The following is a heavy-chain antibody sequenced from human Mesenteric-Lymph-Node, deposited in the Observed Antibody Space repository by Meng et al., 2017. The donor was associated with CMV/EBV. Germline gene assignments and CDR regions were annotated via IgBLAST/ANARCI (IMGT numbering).Heavy chain of an antibody. CDR3: ARDQDY. J-gene: IGHJ4*02. V-gene: IGHV4-39*07. Sequence: GSLRLSCTVSGASINNENSLWSWIRQSPGKGLEWIGSIYHSGSTYYNPSLKSRVTISVDTSKNQFSLKLSSVTAADTAVYYCARDQDYWGQGTLVTVSS. CDR2: IYHSGST. CDR1: GASINNENSL.